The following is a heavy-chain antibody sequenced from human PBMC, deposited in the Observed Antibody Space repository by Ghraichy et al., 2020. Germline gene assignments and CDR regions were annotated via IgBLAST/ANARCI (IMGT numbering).Heavy chain of an antibody. CDR3: ARGSGQKGAREEIRGSWFDP. V-gene: IGHV4-34*01. D-gene: IGHD5-24*01. CDR1: GGSFSGYY. CDR2: INHSGST. Sequence: SETLSLTCAVYGGSFSGYYWSWIRQPPGKGLEWIGEINHSGSTNYNPSLKSRVTISVDTSKNQFSLKLSSVTAADTAVYYCARGSGQKGAREEIRGSWFDPWGQGTLVTVSS. J-gene: IGHJ5*02.